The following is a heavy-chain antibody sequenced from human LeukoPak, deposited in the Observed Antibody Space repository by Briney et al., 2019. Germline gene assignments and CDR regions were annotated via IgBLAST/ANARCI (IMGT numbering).Heavy chain of an antibody. CDR1: GFTFDDYA. Sequence: GGSLRLSCAASGFTFDDYAIHWVRQAPGKGLEWVSLISGNGGSTYYADSVKGRFTISGDNSKNSLYLQMNSLTTEDTALYYCAKDRALKSDTHGGLDVRGQGTTVTVSS. CDR2: ISGNGGST. J-gene: IGHJ6*01. CDR3: AKDRALKSDTHGGLDV. D-gene: IGHD5-18*01. V-gene: IGHV3-43*02.